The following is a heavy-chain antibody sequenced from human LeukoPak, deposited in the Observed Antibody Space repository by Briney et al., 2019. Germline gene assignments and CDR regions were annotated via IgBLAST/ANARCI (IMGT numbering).Heavy chain of an antibody. D-gene: IGHD2-2*01. CDR3: ARGDIVVVPAARSYYYYMDV. CDR2: ISSSSSNI. Sequence: GGSLRLSCAASGFTFSSYNMNWVRQAPGKGLEWVSYISSSSSNIDYADSVKGRFTISRHNAKNSLFLQMNSLRAEDTAVYYCARGDIVVVPAARSYYYYMDVWGKGTTVTVSS. J-gene: IGHJ6*03. CDR1: GFTFSSYN. V-gene: IGHV3-48*01.